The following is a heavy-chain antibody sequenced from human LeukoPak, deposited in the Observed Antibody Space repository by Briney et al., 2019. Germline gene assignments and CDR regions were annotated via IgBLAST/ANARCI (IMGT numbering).Heavy chain of an antibody. V-gene: IGHV4-34*01. CDR1: GGALSGHY. D-gene: IGHD5-18*01. CDR3: ARDVDTAMVALDY. CDR2: INHSGST. J-gene: IGHJ4*02. Sequence: PSETLSLTCAVYGGALSGHYWSWMRRPPGKGLEWIGEINHSGSTKHNPSLKSRVTISVDTSKNQFSLEVSSVTAADTAVYYCARDVDTAMVALDYWGQGTLVTVPS.